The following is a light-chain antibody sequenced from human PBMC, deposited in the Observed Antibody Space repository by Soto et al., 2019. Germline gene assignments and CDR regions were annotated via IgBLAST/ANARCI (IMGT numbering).Light chain of an antibody. Sequence: EIVLTQSPGTLSLSPGERATLSCRASQSVSSSYLAWYQQKPGQAPRHLIYGASSMATGIPHRFSGSGSGTYFTHTISSLEPEDFAVYYCQQYGSSLLFTFGPGTKVDIK. J-gene: IGKJ3*01. V-gene: IGKV3-20*01. CDR2: GAS. CDR1: QSVSSSY. CDR3: QQYGSSLLFT.